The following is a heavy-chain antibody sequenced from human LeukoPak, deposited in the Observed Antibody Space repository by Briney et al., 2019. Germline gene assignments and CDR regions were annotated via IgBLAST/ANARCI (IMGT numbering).Heavy chain of an antibody. D-gene: IGHD1-26*01. CDR2: INTNTGNP. CDR1: GYTFTSYA. V-gene: IGHV7-4-1*02. CDR3: ARGARGSYFGWGTNGPFDY. J-gene: IGHJ4*02. Sequence: ASVKVSCKASGYTFTSYAMNWVRQAPGQGLEWMGWINTNTGNPTYAQGFTGRFVFSLDTSVSTAYLQISSLKAEDTAVYYCARGARGSYFGWGTNGPFDYWGQGTLVTVSS.